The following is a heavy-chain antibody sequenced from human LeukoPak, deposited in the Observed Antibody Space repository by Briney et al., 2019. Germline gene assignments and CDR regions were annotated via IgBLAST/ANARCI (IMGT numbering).Heavy chain of an antibody. CDR2: IYHSGST. CDR3: ASARGYSYGFGYFDY. Sequence: SGTLSLTCEVSGGSISSSNWWSWVRQPPGKGLEWIGEIYHSGSTNYNPSLKSRVTISVDTSKNQISLKLSSVTAADTAVYYCASARGYSYGFGYFDYWGQGTPVTVSS. D-gene: IGHD5-18*01. J-gene: IGHJ4*02. V-gene: IGHV4-4*02. CDR1: GGSISSSNW.